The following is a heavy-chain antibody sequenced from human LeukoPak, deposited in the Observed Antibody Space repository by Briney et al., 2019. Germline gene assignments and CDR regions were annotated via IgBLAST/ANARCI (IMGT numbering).Heavy chain of an antibody. D-gene: IGHD1-20*01. Sequence: KSSETLSLTCTVSGGSIRSSSYYWGWIRQPPGKGLEWIGSIYYSGNTYYNSSLKSRVTISVDTSKYQFSLKLSSVTAADTAVYYCAGHNWNDVDFDNWGQGTLVTVSS. CDR1: GGSIRSSSYY. CDR2: IYYSGNT. V-gene: IGHV4-39*07. J-gene: IGHJ4*02. CDR3: AGHNWNDVDFDN.